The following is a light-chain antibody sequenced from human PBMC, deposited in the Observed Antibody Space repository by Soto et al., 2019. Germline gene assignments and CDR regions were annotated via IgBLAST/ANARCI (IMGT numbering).Light chain of an antibody. CDR2: SSS. Sequence: DIPMTQSPPALSASVVAIVTSSCRASQEISNYLSWYQHRSGNAPQLLIDSSSSLQAVVPPRFSGTGSGTDFSLTISSLQPDAFATDYCLHSSSAAEFTGGGGPKVE. CDR1: QEISNY. CDR3: LHSSSAAEFT. V-gene: IGKV1-39*01. J-gene: IGKJ4*01.